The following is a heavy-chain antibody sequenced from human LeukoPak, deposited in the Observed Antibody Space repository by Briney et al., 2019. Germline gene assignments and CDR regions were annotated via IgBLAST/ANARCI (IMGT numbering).Heavy chain of an antibody. CDR1: GFTFSDYY. J-gene: IGHJ6*03. D-gene: IGHD2-8*01. V-gene: IGHV3-11*04. CDR2: ISSSGSTI. Sequence: GGSLRLSCAASGFTFSDYYMSWIRQAPGKGLEWVSYISSSGSTIYYADSVKGRFTISRDNAKNSLYLQMNSLRDEDTAVYYCARFLGPDVYYYYYMDVWGKGTTVTVSS. CDR3: ARFLGPDVYYYYYMDV.